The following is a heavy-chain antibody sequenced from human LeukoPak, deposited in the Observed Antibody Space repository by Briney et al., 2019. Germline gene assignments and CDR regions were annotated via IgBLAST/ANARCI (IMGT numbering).Heavy chain of an antibody. CDR3: GRHCSGGSCFGYAFDI. Sequence: SETLSLTCTVSGGSISSYYWSWIRQPPGKGLEWIGYIYYSGSTNYNPSLKSRVTISVDTSKNQFSLKLSSVTAADTAVYYCGRHCSGGSCFGYAFDIWGQGTMVTVSS. D-gene: IGHD2-15*01. J-gene: IGHJ3*02. V-gene: IGHV4-59*08. CDR2: IYYSGST. CDR1: GGSISSYY.